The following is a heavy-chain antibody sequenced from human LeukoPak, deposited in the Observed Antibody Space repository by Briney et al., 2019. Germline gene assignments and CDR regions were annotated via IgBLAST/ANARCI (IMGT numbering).Heavy chain of an antibody. CDR3: AKSDSSGPNDS. CDR2: VSASGGDT. Sequence: GGSLRLSCAASGFTVSSNYMSWVRQAPGKGLEWVSSVSASGGDTFYADSVKGRFTITRDNSKNTLYLQMNSLRAGDTAVYYCAKSDSSGPNDSWGQGILVTVSS. CDR1: GFTVSSNY. J-gene: IGHJ4*02. V-gene: IGHV3-23*01. D-gene: IGHD3-22*01.